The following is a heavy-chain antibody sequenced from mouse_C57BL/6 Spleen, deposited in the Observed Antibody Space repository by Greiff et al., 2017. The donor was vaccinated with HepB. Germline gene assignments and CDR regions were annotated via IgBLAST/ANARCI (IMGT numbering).Heavy chain of an antibody. V-gene: IGHV1-82*01. CDR1: GYAFSSSW. CDR3: ATPLAY. CDR2: IYPGDGDT. Sequence: VQLQQSGPELVKPGASVKISCKASGYAFSSSWMNWVKQRPGKGLEWIGRIYPGDGDTNYNGKFKGKATLTAEQSSSTAYMQLSSLTSEDSAVYFCATPLAYWGQGTLVTVSA. J-gene: IGHJ3*01.